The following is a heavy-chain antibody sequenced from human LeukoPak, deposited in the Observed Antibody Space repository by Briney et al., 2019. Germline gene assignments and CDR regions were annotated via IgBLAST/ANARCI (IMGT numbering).Heavy chain of an antibody. CDR2: ISSSGGST. J-gene: IGHJ4*02. Sequence: GGSLRLSCAASGFTFSGYAMSWVRQAPGKGLEWVSAISSSGGSTYYADSVKGRFTISRDNSKNTLYLQLNSLRSEDTAVYYCAKVKGSEGYCSITSCLADYWGQGTLVTVSS. CDR1: GFTFSGYA. CDR3: AKVKGSEGYCSITSCLADY. V-gene: IGHV3-23*01. D-gene: IGHD2-2*01.